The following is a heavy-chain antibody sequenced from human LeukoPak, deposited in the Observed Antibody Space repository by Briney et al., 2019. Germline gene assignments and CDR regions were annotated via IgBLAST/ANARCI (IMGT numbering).Heavy chain of an antibody. CDR3: AKDGTGKWERLRFYFDY. CDR1: GFTFSSYG. Sequence: GGSLRLSCAASGFTFSSYGMHWVRPAPGKGLEWVAFIRYDGSNKYYADSVKGRFTISRDNSKNTLYLQMNSLRAEDTAVYYCAKDGTGKWERLRFYFDYWGQGTLVTVSS. V-gene: IGHV3-30*02. D-gene: IGHD1-26*01. CDR2: IRYDGSNK. J-gene: IGHJ4*02.